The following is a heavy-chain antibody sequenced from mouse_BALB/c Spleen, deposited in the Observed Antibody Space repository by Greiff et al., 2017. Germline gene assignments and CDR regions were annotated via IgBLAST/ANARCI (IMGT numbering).Heavy chain of an antibody. CDR3: ARQRGGYYFDD. J-gene: IGHJ2*01. Sequence: EVQLVESGGDLVKPGGSLKLSCAASGFTFSSYGMSWVRQTPDKRLEWVATISSGGSYTYSPDSVKGRFTISRDNAKNTLYLQMSSLKSEDTAMYYCARQRGGYYFDDWGQGTTLTVSS. V-gene: IGHV5-6*01. CDR2: ISSGGSYT. CDR1: GFTFSSYG.